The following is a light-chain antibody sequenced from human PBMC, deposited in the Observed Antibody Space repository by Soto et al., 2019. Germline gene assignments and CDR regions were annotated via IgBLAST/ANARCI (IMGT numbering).Light chain of an antibody. CDR3: QQYGSSLFT. V-gene: IGKV3-20*01. Sequence: EIVLTQSPGTLSLSPGERATLSCRASQSVSSSYLAWYQQKPGQAPRLLIYGASSRATGIPDRFSGSGSGTDFTLTISRLEPEDFAVYYWQQYGSSLFTFGPGTKVDI. J-gene: IGKJ3*01. CDR2: GAS. CDR1: QSVSSSY.